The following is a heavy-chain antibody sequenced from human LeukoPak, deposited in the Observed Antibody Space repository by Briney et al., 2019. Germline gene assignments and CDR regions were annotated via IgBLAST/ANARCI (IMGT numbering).Heavy chain of an antibody. CDR1: GVSISSYY. Sequence: PSETLSLTCTVSGVSISSYYWSWIRQPAGKGVDWIGRIYTSGSTKYNPSLKRRVTMSVDTSKHQYSLKLNSVTAADTAVYYCARDYDGYFDLWGRGTLVTVSS. J-gene: IGHJ2*01. D-gene: IGHD5-12*01. V-gene: IGHV4-4*07. CDR3: ARDYDGYFDL. CDR2: IYTSGST.